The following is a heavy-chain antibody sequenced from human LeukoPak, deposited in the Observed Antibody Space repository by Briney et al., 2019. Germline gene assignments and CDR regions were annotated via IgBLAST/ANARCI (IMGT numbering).Heavy chain of an antibody. J-gene: IGHJ4*02. CDR1: GFTFSSYA. V-gene: IGHV3-23*01. CDR3: AKGPAAMDYFDY. D-gene: IGHD2-2*01. CDR2: ISGSGGST. Sequence: GGSLRLSCAASGFTFSSYAMSWVRQAPGKGLDWVSAISGSGGSTYYADSVKGRFTISRDNSKNTLYLQMNSLRSEDTAVYYCAKGPAAMDYFDYWGQGTLVTVSS.